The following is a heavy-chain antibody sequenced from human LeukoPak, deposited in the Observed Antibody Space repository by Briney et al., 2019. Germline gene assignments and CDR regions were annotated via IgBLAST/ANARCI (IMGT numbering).Heavy chain of an antibody. CDR2: IYYSGST. CDR3: ARVSRWLQLDY. Sequence: KSSETLSLTCTVSGGSISSYYWSWIRQPPGKGLEWIGYIYYSGSTNYNPSLKSRVTISVDTSKNQFSLKLSSVTAADTAVYYCARVSRWLQLDYWGQGTLVTVSS. J-gene: IGHJ4*02. V-gene: IGHV4-59*01. CDR1: GGSISSYY. D-gene: IGHD5-24*01.